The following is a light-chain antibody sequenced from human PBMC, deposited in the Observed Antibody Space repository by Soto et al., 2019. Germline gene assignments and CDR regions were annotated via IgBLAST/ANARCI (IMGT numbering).Light chain of an antibody. CDR3: CSYAGSYTWV. Sequence: QSVLTQPRSVSGSPGQSVTISCTGTSSDVAGYNYVSWYQQHLGKAPKLMIYVVSKRPSGVPDRFSGSKSGNTASLTISGLQAEDEADYYCCSYAGSYTWVFGGGTKLTVL. CDR2: VVS. CDR1: SSDVAGYNY. J-gene: IGLJ3*02. V-gene: IGLV2-11*01.